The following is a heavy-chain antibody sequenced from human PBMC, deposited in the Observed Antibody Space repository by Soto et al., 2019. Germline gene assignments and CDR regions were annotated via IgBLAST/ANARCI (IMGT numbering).Heavy chain of an antibody. V-gene: IGHV4-34*01. CDR1: GGSFSGYY. D-gene: IGHD6-19*01. Sequence: QVQLQQWGAGLLKPSETLSLTCAVYGGSFSGYYWSWIRQPPGKGLEWIGEINHSGSTNYNPSLRSRVSISVDTSKNQFSLKLSSVTAADTAVYYCARGRSSGWSRRLKLTNTRVGAFDIWGQGTMVTVSS. J-gene: IGHJ3*02. CDR3: ARGRSSGWSRRLKLTNTRVGAFDI. CDR2: INHSGST.